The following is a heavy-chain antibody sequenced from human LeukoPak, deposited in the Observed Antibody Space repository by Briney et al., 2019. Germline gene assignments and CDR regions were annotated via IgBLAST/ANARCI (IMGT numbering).Heavy chain of an antibody. V-gene: IGHV3-43*02. D-gene: IGHD6-19*01. CDR1: GFTFDDYA. Sequence: GVSLRLSCAASGFTFDDYAMHWVRQAPGKGLEWVSLISGDGGSTYYADSVKGRFTISRDNSKNSLYLQMNSLRTEDTALYYCAKDLAVAGTSSYFDYWGQGTLVTVSS. J-gene: IGHJ4*02. CDR3: AKDLAVAGTSSYFDY. CDR2: ISGDGGST.